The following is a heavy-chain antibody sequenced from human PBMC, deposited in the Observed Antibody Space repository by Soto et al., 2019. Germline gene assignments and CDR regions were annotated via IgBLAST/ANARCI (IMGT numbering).Heavy chain of an antibody. CDR1: GFTFSSYG. Sequence: QVQLVESGGGVVQPGRSLRLSCAASGFTFSSYGMHWVRQAPGKGLEWVAVIWYDGSNKYYADTVKGRFTISRDNSKNTLYRQMNSLRDEDTAVYYCARDTYSSSWLGYWGQGTLVTVSS. V-gene: IGHV3-33*01. CDR2: IWYDGSNK. J-gene: IGHJ4*02. D-gene: IGHD6-13*01. CDR3: ARDTYSSSWLGY.